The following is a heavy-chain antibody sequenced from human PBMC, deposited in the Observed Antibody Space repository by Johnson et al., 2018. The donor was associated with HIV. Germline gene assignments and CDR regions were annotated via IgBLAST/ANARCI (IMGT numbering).Heavy chain of an antibody. J-gene: IGHJ3*02. D-gene: IGHD3-16*02. V-gene: IGHV3-30*04. CDR3: TTAIVIDAVDI. CDR1: GFTFNSYA. Sequence: QVQLVESGGGVVQPGRSLRLSCAASGFTFNSYAMHWVRQAPGKGLEWVSIILSDGSNIYYADSVKGRFTISRDDSKNTLFLQMSSLKTDDTAVYYCTTAIVIDAVDIWGQGTMVTVSS. CDR2: ILSDGSNI.